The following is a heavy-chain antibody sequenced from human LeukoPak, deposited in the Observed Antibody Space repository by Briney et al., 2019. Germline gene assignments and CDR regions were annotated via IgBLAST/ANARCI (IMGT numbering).Heavy chain of an antibody. CDR3: ATDRGLR. CDR2: IKHDGSEK. CDR1: GLTFSDYW. Sequence: PGGSLRLSCAASGLTFSDYWMYWVRQAPGKGLEWVANIKHDGSEKYYVDSVKGRFTVSRDNAKNSLYLQMNSLRVEDTAVYYCATDRGLRWGKGTTVTVSS. J-gene: IGHJ6*04. V-gene: IGHV3-7*03.